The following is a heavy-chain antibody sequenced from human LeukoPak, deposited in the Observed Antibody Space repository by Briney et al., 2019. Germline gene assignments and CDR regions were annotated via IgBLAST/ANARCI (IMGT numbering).Heavy chain of an antibody. J-gene: IGHJ4*02. CDR2: ISSSGSTI. CDR1: GFTFSSYE. Sequence: GGSLRLSCAAFGFTFSSYEMNWVRQAPGKGLEWVSYISSSGSTIYYADSVEGRFTISRDNAKNSLYLQMNSLRAEDTAAYYCARSYGGTYYFDYWGQGTLVTVSS. CDR3: ARSYGGTYYFDY. D-gene: IGHD4-23*01. V-gene: IGHV3-48*03.